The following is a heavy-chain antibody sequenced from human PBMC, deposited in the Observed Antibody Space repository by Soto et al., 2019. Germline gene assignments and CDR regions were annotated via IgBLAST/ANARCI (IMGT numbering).Heavy chain of an antibody. Sequence: QVQLVQSGAEVKKPGASVKVSCKASGYTFTSHDINWVRLATGQGLEWMGWMNPNSGNTGYAQKFQGRVTMTMNPSISTAYMELSSLRSEDTAVYYCARGKWPSSDAFDIWGQGTMVTVSS. CDR1: GYTFTSHD. J-gene: IGHJ3*02. V-gene: IGHV1-8*01. D-gene: IGHD5-12*01. CDR3: ARGKWPSSDAFDI. CDR2: MNPNSGNT.